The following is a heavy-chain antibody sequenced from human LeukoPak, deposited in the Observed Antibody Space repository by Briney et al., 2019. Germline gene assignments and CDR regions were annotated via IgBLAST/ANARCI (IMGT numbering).Heavy chain of an antibody. Sequence: PGRSLRLSCAASGFTFSSYAMHWVRQAPGKGLEWVAVISYDGSNKYYADSVKGRFTISRDNSKNTLYLQMNSLRAEDTAVYYCARDLIVGGNHDAFDIWGQGTMVTVSS. V-gene: IGHV3-30*14. D-gene: IGHD1-26*01. CDR1: GFTFSSYA. CDR3: ARDLIVGGNHDAFDI. CDR2: ISYDGSNK. J-gene: IGHJ3*02.